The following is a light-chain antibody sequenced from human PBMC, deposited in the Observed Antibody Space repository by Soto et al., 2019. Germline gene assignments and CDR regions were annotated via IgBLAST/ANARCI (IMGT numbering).Light chain of an antibody. CDR3: SSYTASSTLV. CDR2: GVT. J-gene: IGLJ3*02. CDR1: NSDVGGYNF. Sequence: VLTQPASVSGSPGQSITISCTGTNSDVGGYNFVSWYQQQPGKAPKLMIYGVTNRPSGVSNRFSGSKSGNTASLTISGLQAEDEADYYCSSYTASSTLVFGGGTKATVL. V-gene: IGLV2-14*01.